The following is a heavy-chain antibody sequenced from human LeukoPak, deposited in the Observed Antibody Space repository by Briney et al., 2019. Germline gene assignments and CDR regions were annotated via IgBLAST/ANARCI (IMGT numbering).Heavy chain of an antibody. V-gene: IGHV3-74*01. D-gene: IGHD3-16*01. CDR1: GFTFSSYW. CDR2: INSDGSTT. Sequence: PGGSLRLSCAASGFTFSSYWMHWVRQAPGKGLMWVPRINSDGSTTSYADSVKGRFTISRDNAKNTLYLQMNSLRVEDTAVYYCTRINYGWGQGTLVTVSS. J-gene: IGHJ4*02. CDR3: TRINYG.